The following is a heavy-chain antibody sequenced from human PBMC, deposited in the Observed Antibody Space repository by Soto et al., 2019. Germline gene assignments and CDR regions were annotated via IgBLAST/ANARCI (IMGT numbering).Heavy chain of an antibody. Sequence: QVPLVQSGVEVRTPGASVKVSCQASGYTFFTYDISWVRQAPGQGLEWMGRISTYSGDTKYAQKFQGRVTMTTDTSTTTAYLELRSLRSDDTAVYYCARHHGPTTSENWFDPWDQGTLVTVSS. J-gene: IGHJ5*02. CDR2: ISTYSGDT. CDR3: ARHHGPTTSENWFDP. D-gene: IGHD5-12*01. CDR1: GYTFFTYD. V-gene: IGHV1-18*01.